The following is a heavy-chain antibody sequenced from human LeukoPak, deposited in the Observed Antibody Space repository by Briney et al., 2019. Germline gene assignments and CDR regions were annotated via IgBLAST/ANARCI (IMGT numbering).Heavy chain of an antibody. V-gene: IGHV3-30-3*01. D-gene: IGHD2-2*01. CDR1: GFTFSSYA. Sequence: PGGSLRLSCAASGFTFSSYAMHWVRQAPGKGLEWVAVISYDGSNKYYADSAKGRFTISRDNSKNTLYLQMNSLRAEDTAVYYCARDPIVVVPAAIGSQNYYYYGMDVWGQGTTVTVSS. J-gene: IGHJ6*02. CDR2: ISYDGSNK. CDR3: ARDPIVVVPAAIGSQNYYYYGMDV.